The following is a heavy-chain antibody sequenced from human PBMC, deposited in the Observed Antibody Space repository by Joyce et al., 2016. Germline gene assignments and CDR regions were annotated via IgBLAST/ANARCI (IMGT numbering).Heavy chain of an antibody. D-gene: IGHD1-26*01. Sequence: QVQLVQSGAEVQKPGASVKVSCKTSGYTFTNYGLIWVRQAPGQGLEWMGRISTYNGNADYAPKFQGRVTMTRDTSTSTAYMELRSLRSDDTAVYYCARSVVGATIDYWGQGTLVTVSS. V-gene: IGHV1-18*01. CDR1: GYTFTNYG. CDR2: ISTYNGNA. J-gene: IGHJ4*02. CDR3: ARSVVGATIDY.